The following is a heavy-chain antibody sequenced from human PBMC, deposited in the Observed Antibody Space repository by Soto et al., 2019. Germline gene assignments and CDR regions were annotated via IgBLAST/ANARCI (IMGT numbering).Heavy chain of an antibody. CDR2: INPSGGKT. V-gene: IGHV1-46*01. CDR1: GYSFTGYY. D-gene: IGHD2-15*01. Sequence: QVQLVQSGAEVKKPGASVKVSCKASGYSFTGYYMHWGRQAPGQGLEWMGIINPSGGKTIYAQKFQGRVTMTRETSTSTVYMELSSLRSEDTDVYYCARGSVVVRDGWGWFDPWVQGTLVTVST. J-gene: IGHJ5*02. CDR3: ARGSVVVRDGWGWFDP.